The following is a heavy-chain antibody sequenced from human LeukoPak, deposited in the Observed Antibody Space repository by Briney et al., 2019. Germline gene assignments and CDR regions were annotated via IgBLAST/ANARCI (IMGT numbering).Heavy chain of an antibody. Sequence: PVGSLRLSCAASGFTVTSAYMTWVRQAPGKGLEWVSVIYSGGSTYYADSVKGRFTISRDNSKNTLYLQMNSLRAEDTAVYYCATQLLSDAFDIWGQGTMVTVSS. CDR2: IYSGGST. CDR1: GFTVTSAY. D-gene: IGHD2-2*01. J-gene: IGHJ3*02. CDR3: ATQLLSDAFDI. V-gene: IGHV3-66*02.